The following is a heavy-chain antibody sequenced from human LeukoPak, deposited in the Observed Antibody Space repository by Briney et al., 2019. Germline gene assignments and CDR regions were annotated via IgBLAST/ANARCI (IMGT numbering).Heavy chain of an antibody. Sequence: SVKGSCKASGGTFSSYAISWVRQAPGQGLEWMGGIIPVFGTANYARKFQGRVTITADESTSTAYMELSSLRSEDTAVYYCARDDITMVRGVRENWFDPWGQGTLVTVSS. CDR2: IIPVFGTA. V-gene: IGHV1-69*01. J-gene: IGHJ5*02. CDR1: GGTFSSYA. D-gene: IGHD3-10*01. CDR3: ARDDITMVRGVRENWFDP.